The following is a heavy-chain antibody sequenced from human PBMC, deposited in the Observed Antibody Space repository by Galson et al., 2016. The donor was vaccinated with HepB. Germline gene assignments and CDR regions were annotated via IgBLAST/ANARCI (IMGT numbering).Heavy chain of an antibody. Sequence: QSGAEVKKPGESVKISCKGSGYSFNTNWIGWVRQMPGKGLEWMGIIYPGDSDTRYGPSFQGQVTISADESISTAYLQWSSLKASDTALYYCARQGHGNYFFDYWGQGTLVTVSS. D-gene: IGHD1-7*01. J-gene: IGHJ4*02. V-gene: IGHV5-51*01. CDR3: ARQGHGNYFFDY. CDR2: IYPGDSDT. CDR1: GYSFNTNW.